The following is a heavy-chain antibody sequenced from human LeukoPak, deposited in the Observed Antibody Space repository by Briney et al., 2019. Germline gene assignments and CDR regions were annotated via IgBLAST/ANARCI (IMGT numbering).Heavy chain of an antibody. CDR3: ARDSGSPSRYWYFDL. CDR1: GYTFTSYG. CDR2: ISVYNGNT. J-gene: IGHJ2*01. V-gene: IGHV1-18*01. D-gene: IGHD1-26*01. Sequence: ASVKVSCKASGYTFTSYGISWVRQAPGQGLEWMGWISVYNGNTNYAQKLQGRVTMTTDTSTSTAHMELRSLRSDDTAVYYCARDSGSPSRYWYFDLWGRGTLVTVSS.